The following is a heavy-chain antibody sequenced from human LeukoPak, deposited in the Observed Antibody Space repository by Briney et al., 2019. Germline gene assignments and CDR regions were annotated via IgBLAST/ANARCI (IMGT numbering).Heavy chain of an antibody. J-gene: IGHJ4*01. V-gene: IGHV3-9*01. D-gene: IGHD4-17*01. CDR3: AKVHDYGDHGLGY. CDR2: ISWNSGSI. CDR1: GFTFDDYA. Sequence: GRSLRLSCAASGFTFDDYAVHWVRQAPGKGLEWVSGISWNSGSIGYADSVKGRFTISRDNAKNSLYLQMNSLRAEDTALYYCAKVHDYGDHGLGYWGQGTLVTVSS.